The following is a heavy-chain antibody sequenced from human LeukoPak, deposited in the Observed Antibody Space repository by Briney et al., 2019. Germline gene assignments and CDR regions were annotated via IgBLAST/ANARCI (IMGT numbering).Heavy chain of an antibody. J-gene: IGHJ4*02. Sequence: GGSLRLSCAASGFTFSSYAMHWVRQAPGKGLEWVAVISYDGSNKYYADSVKGRFTISRDTSKNTLYLQMNSLRAEDTAVYYCATWGSWWELPIDYWGQGTLVTVSS. CDR2: ISYDGSNK. D-gene: IGHD1-26*01. CDR3: ATWGSWWELPIDY. V-gene: IGHV3-30*04. CDR1: GFTFSSYA.